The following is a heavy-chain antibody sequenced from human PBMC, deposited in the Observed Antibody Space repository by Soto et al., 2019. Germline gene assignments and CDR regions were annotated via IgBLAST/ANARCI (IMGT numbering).Heavy chain of an antibody. J-gene: IGHJ4*02. V-gene: IGHV3-7*03. CDR2: IKEDGSEK. CDR1: GFTLSNFW. CDR3: ASYRTLGW. D-gene: IGHD6-19*01. Sequence: EVQLVESGGGLVQPGGSLRLSCAASGFTLSNFWMSWVRQAPGKGLEWVASIKEDGSEKTYVDSVKGRFTISRDNAQNSLYLQMNRLRVDDAAVYYCASYRTLGWWGQGTPVIVSS.